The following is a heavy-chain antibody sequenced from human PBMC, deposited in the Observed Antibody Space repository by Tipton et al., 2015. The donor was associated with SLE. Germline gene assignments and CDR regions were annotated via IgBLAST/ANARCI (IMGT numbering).Heavy chain of an antibody. CDR3: ARLSHGQWLVDYYYYYYMHV. Sequence: TLSLTCTVSGGSISSGSYYWSWIRQPPGKGLEWIGRIYPSGSTNYNPSLKSRVTISVDTSKNQFSLKLSSVTAADTAVYYCARLSHGQWLVDYYYYYYMHVCGKWTTVTVSS. D-gene: IGHD6-19*01. V-gene: IGHV4-61*02. CDR1: GGSISSGSYY. J-gene: IGHJ6*03. CDR2: IYPSGST.